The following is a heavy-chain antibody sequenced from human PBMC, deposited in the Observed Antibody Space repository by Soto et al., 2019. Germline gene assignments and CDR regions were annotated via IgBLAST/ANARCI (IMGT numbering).Heavy chain of an antibody. CDR3: ARWGYDFWSGYHGGWFDP. J-gene: IGHJ5*02. D-gene: IGHD3-3*01. V-gene: IGHV4-59*01. CDR1: GGSISSYY. Sequence: ETLSLTCTVSGGSISSYYWSWIRQPPGKGLEWIGYIYYSGSTNYNPSLKSRVTISVDTSKNQFSLKLSSVTAADTAVYYCARWGYDFWSGYHGGWFDPWGQGTLVTVSS. CDR2: IYYSGST.